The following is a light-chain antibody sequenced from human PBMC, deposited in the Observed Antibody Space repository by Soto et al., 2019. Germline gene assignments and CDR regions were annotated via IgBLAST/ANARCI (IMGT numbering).Light chain of an antibody. CDR1: SSNIGAGFD. CDR2: GNS. V-gene: IGLV1-40*01. Sequence: QSVLTQPPSVSGAPGQRVTISCTGSSSNIGAGFDVHWYQQLPGTAPKLLIYGNSNRPSGVPDRFSASKSGTSASLAITGLQAEDEADYFCQSYDSSLTTSFGTGTKLTVL. J-gene: IGLJ1*01. CDR3: QSYDSSLTTS.